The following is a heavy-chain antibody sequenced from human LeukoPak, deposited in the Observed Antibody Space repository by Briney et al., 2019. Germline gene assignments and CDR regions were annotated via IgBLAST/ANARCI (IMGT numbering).Heavy chain of an antibody. Sequence: GASVKVSCKASGGTFSSYAINWERQAPGQGLEWMGGIIPIFGTANYAQKFQGRVTITADESTSTAYMELSSLRSEDTAVYYCARVCVATEPDSTPPFDYWGQGTLVTVSS. V-gene: IGHV1-69*13. CDR2: IIPIFGTA. CDR3: ARVCVATEPDSTPPFDY. CDR1: GGTFSSYA. J-gene: IGHJ4*02. D-gene: IGHD2-2*01.